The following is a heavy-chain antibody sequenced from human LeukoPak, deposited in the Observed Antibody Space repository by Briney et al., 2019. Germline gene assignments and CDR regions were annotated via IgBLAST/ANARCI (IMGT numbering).Heavy chain of an antibody. CDR2: ISGSGGST. V-gene: IGHV3-23*01. J-gene: IGHJ4*02. CDR1: GFTFSSYA. CDR3: AKEYSEYYRDTSGYFGSFDY. Sequence: PGGSLRLSWAAPGFTFSSYAMSWVRQAPGKGLEWASGISGSGGSTYDADSVQGRFTVSRDNSKNTLYLQMNSLRPEDTAIYYCAKEYSEYYRDTSGYFGSFDYWGQGTLVTVSS. D-gene: IGHD3-22*01.